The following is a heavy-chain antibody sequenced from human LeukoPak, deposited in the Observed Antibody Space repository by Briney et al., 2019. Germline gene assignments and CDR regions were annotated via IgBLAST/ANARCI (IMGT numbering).Heavy chain of an antibody. Sequence: GGSLRLSCTASGFTFSSDAMSWVRQAPGKGLEWVSGISGSGGSTYYADSVKGRFTISRDNSKNTLYLQMNSLRAEDTAVYYCAKELAAGVSPSFDYWGQGTLVTVSS. CDR2: ISGSGGST. D-gene: IGHD6-13*01. V-gene: IGHV3-23*01. CDR3: AKELAAGVSPSFDY. J-gene: IGHJ4*02. CDR1: GFTFSSDA.